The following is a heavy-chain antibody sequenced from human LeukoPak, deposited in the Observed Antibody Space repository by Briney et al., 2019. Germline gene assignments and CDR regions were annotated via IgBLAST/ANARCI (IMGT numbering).Heavy chain of an antibody. D-gene: IGHD6-13*01. CDR3: ATPGRIPEAANWFDP. J-gene: IGHJ5*02. CDR1: GFTFSSYA. CDR2: IKSRTDGGTT. V-gene: IGHV3-15*01. Sequence: GGSLRLSCAASGFTFSSYAMSWLRQAPGKGLEWVGHIKSRTDGGTTDYAAPVKGRFTISRDDSENTLYLQMNSLTTEDTAVYYCATPGRIPEAANWFDPWGQGTLVTVSS.